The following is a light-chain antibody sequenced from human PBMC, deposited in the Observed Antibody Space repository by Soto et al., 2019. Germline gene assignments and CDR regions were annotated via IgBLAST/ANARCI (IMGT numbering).Light chain of an antibody. CDR1: QSISTW. J-gene: IGKJ1*01. V-gene: IGKV1-5*01. CDR3: QQYTNTNNPWM. Sequence: DIPMTQSPATLSASVGDTVTITCRASQSISTWMAWYQQKPGKAPKLLVYDASTLQSGVASRFSGSGSGTEFTLIISGLQPDDSATYYCQQYTNTNNPWMFGQGTKVDIK. CDR2: DAS.